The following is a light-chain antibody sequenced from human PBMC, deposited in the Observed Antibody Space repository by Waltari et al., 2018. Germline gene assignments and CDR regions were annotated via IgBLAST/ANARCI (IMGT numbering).Light chain of an antibody. V-gene: IGLV1-47*01. J-gene: IGLJ1*01. CDR3: AAWDDSLSNFV. CDR2: KSN. Sequence: QSVLTQQPSASGTPGQKVTISCSAGSSNIRGNSIYWYQQLPGTAPKLLTYKSNQRPSGVPDRFSGSKSGTSASLAISGLRSEDEGHYYCAAWDDSLSNFVFGTGTKVTVL. CDR1: SSNIRGNS.